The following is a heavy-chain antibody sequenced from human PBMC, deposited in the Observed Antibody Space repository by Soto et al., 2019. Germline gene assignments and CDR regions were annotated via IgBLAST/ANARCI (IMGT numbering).Heavy chain of an antibody. D-gene: IGHD1-1*01. CDR3: ARVERGTATTVVAAFDI. CDR1: GGFVSSGSYY. V-gene: IGHV4-34*01. Sequence: QVQLQQWGAGLLKPSETLSLTCAVYGGFVSSGSYYWSWIRQPPGKGLEWIGEMSHSGGTHFNQSLKSRVTITVDTSKNQFSRKMSSLTAADTALYYCARVERGTATTVVAAFDIWGPGTMVTVSS. J-gene: IGHJ3*02. CDR2: MSHSGGT.